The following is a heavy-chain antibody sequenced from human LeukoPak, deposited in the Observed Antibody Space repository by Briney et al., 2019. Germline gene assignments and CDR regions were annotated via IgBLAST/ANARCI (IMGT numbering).Heavy chain of an antibody. Sequence: SETLSLTCTVSGGSVSSCSYYWSWIRQPPGKGLEWIGYIYYSGSTNYNPSLKSRVTISVDTSKNQFSLKLSSVTAADTAVYYCASDKDAFDIWGQGTMVTVSS. CDR1: GGSVSSCSYY. J-gene: IGHJ3*02. CDR2: IYYSGST. V-gene: IGHV4-61*01. CDR3: ASDKDAFDI.